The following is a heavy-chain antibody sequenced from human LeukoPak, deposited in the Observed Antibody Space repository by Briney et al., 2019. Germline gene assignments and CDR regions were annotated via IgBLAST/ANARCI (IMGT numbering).Heavy chain of an antibody. CDR1: GFTFSNYE. V-gene: IGHV3-48*03. CDR3: ARADCSGGSCYSGCVDY. J-gene: IGHJ4*02. CDR2: ISSSGSTM. D-gene: IGHD2-15*01. Sequence: GGSLRLSCAASGFTFSNYEMNWVRQAPGKGLEWVSYISSSGSTMFYADSVKGRFTISRDNAKNSLYLQMNSLRAEDTAVYYCARADCSGGSCYSGCVDYWGQGTLVTVSS.